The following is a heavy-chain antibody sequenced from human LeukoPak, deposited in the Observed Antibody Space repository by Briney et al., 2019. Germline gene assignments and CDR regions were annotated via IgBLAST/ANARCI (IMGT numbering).Heavy chain of an antibody. CDR1: GFTFSDYY. D-gene: IGHD3-9*01. CDR3: ATSYDILIGYFGS. J-gene: IGHJ4*02. Sequence: GGSLRLSCAASGFTFSDYYMSWIRQAPGKGLEWVSYISSSGSTIYYADSVRGRFTISRDNAKNSLYLYMNSLRAEDTAVYYCATSYDILIGYFGSWGQGTLVTVSS. CDR2: ISSSGSTI. V-gene: IGHV3-11*04.